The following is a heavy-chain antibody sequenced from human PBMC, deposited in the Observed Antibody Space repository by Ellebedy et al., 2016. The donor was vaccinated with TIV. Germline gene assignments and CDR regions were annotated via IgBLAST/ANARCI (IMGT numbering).Heavy chain of an antibody. V-gene: IGHV3-30*02. D-gene: IGHD6-13*01. J-gene: IGHJ4*02. Sequence: PGGSLRLSCAAPGFIFSDYGMHWVRQAPGKGLEWMTFIRNDGFNKYYADSVKGRFTISRDNSKNTLSLQMNSLRPEDTAVYYCAKDTAASGLFVYWGQGIVVTVSS. CDR2: IRNDGFNK. CDR3: AKDTAASGLFVY. CDR1: GFIFSDYG.